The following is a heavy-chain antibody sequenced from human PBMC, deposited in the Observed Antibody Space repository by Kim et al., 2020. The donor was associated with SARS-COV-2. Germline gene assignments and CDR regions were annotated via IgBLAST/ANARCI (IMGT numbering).Heavy chain of an antibody. CDR1: GGTFSSYA. J-gene: IGHJ6*02. V-gene: IGHV1-69*13. Sequence: SVKVSCKASGGTFSSYAISWVRQAPGQGLEWMGGIIPIFGTANYAQKFQGRVTITADESTSTAYMELSSLRSEDTAVYYCARGSTVTTLLRGGAYYYYGMDVWGQGTTVTVSS. D-gene: IGHD4-17*01. CDR3: ARGSTVTTLLRGGAYYYYGMDV. CDR2: IIPIFGTA.